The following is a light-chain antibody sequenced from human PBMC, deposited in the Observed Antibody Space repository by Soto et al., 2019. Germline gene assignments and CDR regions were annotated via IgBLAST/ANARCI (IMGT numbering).Light chain of an antibody. CDR1: QSVSSN. Sequence: EIVMTQSPATLSVSPGERATLSCRASQSVSSNLAWYQQQPGQAHRLLIYGASTRATGIPARFSGSGSGTEFTLTISSLQSEDFAVYYCQQYNNWPLTFGGGTKVEIK. J-gene: IGKJ4*01. CDR2: GAS. V-gene: IGKV3-15*01. CDR3: QQYNNWPLT.